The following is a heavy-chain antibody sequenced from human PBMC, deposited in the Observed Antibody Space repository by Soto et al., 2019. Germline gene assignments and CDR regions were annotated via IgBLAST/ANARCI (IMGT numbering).Heavy chain of an antibody. D-gene: IGHD6-13*01. Sequence: SVKVSCKASGGTFSSYAISWVRQAPGQGLEWMGEIIPIFGTANYAQKFQGRVTITADESTSTAYMELSSLRSEDTAVYYCAYSSSPVSLYYYYYGMDVWGQGTTVTVSS. V-gene: IGHV1-69*13. CDR1: GGTFSSYA. CDR2: IIPIFGTA. CDR3: AYSSSPVSLYYYYYGMDV. J-gene: IGHJ6*02.